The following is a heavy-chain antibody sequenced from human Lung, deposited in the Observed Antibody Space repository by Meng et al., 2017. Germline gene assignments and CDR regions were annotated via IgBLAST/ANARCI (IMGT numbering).Heavy chain of an antibody. Sequence: EVRLLGSGGGLFQRGGSSRLSCAASGFTFRSYWMHVVRQAPGKGLVWVSRIRGDGGSIVYADSVKGRFTISRDNAKNTLFLQMNSLRAEDTAVYYCARESGYFEYWGQGILVTVSS. CDR3: ARESGYFEY. CDR1: GFTFRSYW. CDR2: IRGDGGSI. J-gene: IGHJ4*02. V-gene: IGHV3-74*03.